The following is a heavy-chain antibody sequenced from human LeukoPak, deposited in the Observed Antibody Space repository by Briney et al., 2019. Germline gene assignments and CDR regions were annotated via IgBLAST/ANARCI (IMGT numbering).Heavy chain of an antibody. Sequence: KPSETLSLTCIVSGDSINSYSWNWIRQPAGQGLEWIGRIYATGSTNYNPSLQGRVTLSIDTSKRQFSMKLSSVTAADTAVYYCARRVSEGGGPLRSGDNWLGPWGQGSLVIVSS. J-gene: IGHJ5*02. V-gene: IGHV4-4*07. D-gene: IGHD3-3*01. CDR1: GDSINSYS. CDR2: IYATGST. CDR3: ARRVSEGGGPLRSGDNWLGP.